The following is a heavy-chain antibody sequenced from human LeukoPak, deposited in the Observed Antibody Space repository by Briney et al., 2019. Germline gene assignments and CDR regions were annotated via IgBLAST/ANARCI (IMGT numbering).Heavy chain of an antibody. CDR2: INHNENT. V-gene: IGHV4-34*01. CDR1: GGSFSGYY. J-gene: IGHJ4*02. Sequence: SETLSLTCAVYGGSFSGYYWTWIRQPPGKGLEWIGEINHNENTNYNPSLKSRVTISIDISRNQFFLKLNSVTAADTAVYYCAKSSPWGVARKDKYYLDDWGQGTLVTVSS. D-gene: IGHD6-19*01. CDR3: AKSSPWGVARKDKYYLDD.